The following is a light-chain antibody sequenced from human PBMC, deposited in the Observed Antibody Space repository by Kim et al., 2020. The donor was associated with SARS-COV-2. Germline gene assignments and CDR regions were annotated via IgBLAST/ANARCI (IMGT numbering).Light chain of an antibody. V-gene: IGKV1-5*03. CDR2: EAS. CDR3: QQYTTYSWT. CDR1: QSIDRW. J-gene: IGKJ1*01. Sequence: ASVGDRVTITCRASQSIDRWLAWHQKKPGKAPKLLIYEASSLETGVPSRFSGSGSGTEFTLTISSLQPEDFATYFCQQYTTYSWTFGQGTKVDIK.